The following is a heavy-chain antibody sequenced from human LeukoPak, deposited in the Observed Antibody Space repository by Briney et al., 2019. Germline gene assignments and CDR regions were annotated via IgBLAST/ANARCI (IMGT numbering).Heavy chain of an antibody. CDR1: GYSFTSYW. CDR3: ARRGVVAVDAFDI. J-gene: IGHJ3*02. CDR2: IYPGDSDT. D-gene: IGHD2-21*01. V-gene: IGHV5-51*01. Sequence: GESLKISCKGSGYSFTSYWIGWVRQMPGKGLEWKGIIYPGDSDTRYSPSLQGQVTISADKSISTAHLQWSSLEASDTAMYYCARRGVVAVDAFDIWGQGTMVTVSS.